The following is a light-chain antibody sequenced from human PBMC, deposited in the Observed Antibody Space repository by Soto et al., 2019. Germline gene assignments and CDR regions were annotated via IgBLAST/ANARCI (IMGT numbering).Light chain of an antibody. CDR3: QQYLTSPKT. CDR1: QSVSSF. J-gene: IGKJ1*01. CDR2: AAS. Sequence: EIVLTQSPATLSLSPGEGATLSCRASQSVSSFLGWYQQKPAQAPRLLIYAASRRAPGIPERFSGSGSGTDFTLTISRLEPEDFAVYYCQQYLTSPKTFGQGTKVDIK. V-gene: IGKV3-20*01.